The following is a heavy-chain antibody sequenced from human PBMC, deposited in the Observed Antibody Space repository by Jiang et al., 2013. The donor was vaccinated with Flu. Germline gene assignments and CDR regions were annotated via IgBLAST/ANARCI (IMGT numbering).Heavy chain of an antibody. J-gene: IGHJ4*02. Sequence: GSGLVKPSQTLSLTCTVSGGSISSGSYSWNWIRQPAGKGLEWIGRLYSTGSTNYNPSLKSRVTISVDTSKNQFSLKLSSVTAADTAVYFCATTGGHDYGDYWGQGTLVTVSS. CDR3: ATTGGHDYGDY. CDR1: GGSISSGSYS. D-gene: IGHD4-17*01. CDR2: LYSTGST. V-gene: IGHV4-61*02.